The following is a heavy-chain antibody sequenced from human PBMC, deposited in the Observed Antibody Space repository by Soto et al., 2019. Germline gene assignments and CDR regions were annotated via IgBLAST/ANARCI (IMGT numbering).Heavy chain of an antibody. D-gene: IGHD4-17*01. V-gene: IGHV3-23*01. Sequence: GGSLRLSCAASGFDFSTYAMSWVRQDPGKGLEWVSCIINSGDTTYYADSVKGRFTISRDNSRNTLYLHMNSLRADDTAMYYCAKDWPGTSSVTSDYWGQGTLVTVSS. J-gene: IGHJ4*02. CDR2: IINSGDTT. CDR1: GFDFSTYA. CDR3: AKDWPGTSSVTSDY.